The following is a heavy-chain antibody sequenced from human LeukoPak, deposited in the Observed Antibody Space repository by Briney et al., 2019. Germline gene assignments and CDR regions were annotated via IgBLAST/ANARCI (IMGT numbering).Heavy chain of an antibody. J-gene: IGHJ6*03. D-gene: IGHD4-17*01. CDR2: IFGSGGSA. Sequence: QAGGSLRLSCTASGFTFSSYAMYWVRQAPGKGLEWVSGIFGSGGSAHYADSVKGRITISRDNSQNTVYLQMNSLRAEDTAVYYCARDPATTTSFSIYYYYYMDVWGKGTTVTVSS. V-gene: IGHV3-23*01. CDR1: GFTFSSYA. CDR3: ARDPATTTSFSIYYYYYMDV.